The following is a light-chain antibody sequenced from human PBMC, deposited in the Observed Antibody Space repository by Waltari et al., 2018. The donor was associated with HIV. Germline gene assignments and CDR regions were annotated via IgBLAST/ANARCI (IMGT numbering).Light chain of an antibody. J-gene: IGLJ3*02. V-gene: IGLV2-23*01. CDR2: DDS. CDR3: CSYGGDDTLV. CDR1: STTVGSYSL. Sequence: QSALTQPASVSGSLRQSITISCTGTSTTVGSYSLVSWYQTRPGQAPTLLIYDDSKRPLGISSRFSGSKSGNTASLTISGLQSEDEADYYCCSYGGDDTLVFGGGTKVTAL.